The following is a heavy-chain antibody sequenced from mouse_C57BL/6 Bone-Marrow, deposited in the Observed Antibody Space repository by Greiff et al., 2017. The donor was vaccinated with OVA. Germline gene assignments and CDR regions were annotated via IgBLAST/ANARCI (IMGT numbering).Heavy chain of an antibody. V-gene: IGHV1-50*01. CDR2: IDPSDSYT. Sequence: QVQLQQPGAELVKPGASVKLSCKASGYTFTSYWMQWVKQRPGQGLGWIGEIDPSDSYTNYNHKFKGKATLTVDTSSSPAYMQLSSLTSEDSAVYYCARPPYGHWYFDVWGTGTTVTVSS. D-gene: IGHD1-1*02. J-gene: IGHJ1*03. CDR3: ARPPYGHWYFDV. CDR1: GYTFTSYW.